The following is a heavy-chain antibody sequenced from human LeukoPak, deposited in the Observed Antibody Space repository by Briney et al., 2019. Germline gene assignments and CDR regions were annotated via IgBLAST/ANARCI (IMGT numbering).Heavy chain of an antibody. V-gene: IGHV3-30*02. CDR3: AEPYYDSSGSASDY. CDR2: IRYDGSNK. Sequence: PGGSLTLSCAASGFTFSSYGMHWVRQAPGKGLEWVAFIRYDGSNKYYADSVKGRFTISRDNSKNTLYLQMNSLRAEDTAVYYCAEPYYDSSGSASDYWDQGTRVTVSS. CDR1: GFTFSSYG. J-gene: IGHJ4*02. D-gene: IGHD3-22*01.